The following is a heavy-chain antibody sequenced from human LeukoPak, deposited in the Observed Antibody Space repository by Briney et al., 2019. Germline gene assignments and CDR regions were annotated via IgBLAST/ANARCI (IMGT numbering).Heavy chain of an antibody. CDR1: GGSISSYY. J-gene: IGHJ4*02. V-gene: IGHV4-59*01. Sequence: KASETLSLTCKVSGGSISSYYWSWIRQPPGKGLEWLGCIDYRGSTQYNPSLKSRVTISVDTSKQQFSLKLSSVTAADTAVYYCARDLELERNRWNYFEPWGQGTLVTVSS. CDR2: IDYRGST. CDR3: ARDLELERNRWNYFEP. D-gene: IGHD1-1*01.